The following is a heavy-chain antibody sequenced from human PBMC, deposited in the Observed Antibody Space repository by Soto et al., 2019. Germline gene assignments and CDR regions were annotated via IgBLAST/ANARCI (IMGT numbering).Heavy chain of an antibody. D-gene: IGHD1-7*01. CDR1: GFTFSSYG. V-gene: IGHV3-33*01. CDR3: ASDRTGTTGSSFDY. J-gene: IGHJ4*02. CDR2: IXXXGXNX. Sequence: GGSLRLSCAASGFTFSSYGMHWVRQAPGKGLEWVAVIXXXGXNXYXXXXXXGRFTISRDNSKNTLYLQMNSLRAEDKAVYYCASDRTGTTGSSFDYWGQGTLVTVSS.